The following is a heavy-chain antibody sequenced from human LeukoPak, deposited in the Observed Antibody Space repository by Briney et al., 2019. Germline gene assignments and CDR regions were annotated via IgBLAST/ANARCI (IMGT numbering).Heavy chain of an antibody. Sequence: SETLSLTCTVSGGSISSYYWSWIRQPAGRGLEWIGRIYTSGSTNYNPSLKSRVTMSVDTSKNQFSLKLSSVTAADTAVYYCARVLVSSSDDRDYYYYMDVWGKGTTVTVSS. CDR2: IYTSGST. D-gene: IGHD2-2*01. J-gene: IGHJ6*03. CDR3: ARVLVSSSDDRDYYYYMDV. V-gene: IGHV4-4*07. CDR1: GGSISSYY.